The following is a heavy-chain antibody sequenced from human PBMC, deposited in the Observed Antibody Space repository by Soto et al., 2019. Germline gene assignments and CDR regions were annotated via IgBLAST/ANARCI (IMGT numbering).Heavy chain of an antibody. CDR1: GGTFSSYT. V-gene: IGHV1-69*08. CDR2: IIPILGIA. Sequence: QVQLVQSGAEVKKPGSSVKVSCKASGGTFSSYTISWVRQAPGQGLEWMGRIIPILGIANYAQKFQGRVTITADKSTSTAYMELSSLRSEDTAVYSCARDWASCSGGSCYTRGDSWFDPWGQGTLVTVSS. D-gene: IGHD2-15*01. J-gene: IGHJ5*02. CDR3: ARDWASCSGGSCYTRGDSWFDP.